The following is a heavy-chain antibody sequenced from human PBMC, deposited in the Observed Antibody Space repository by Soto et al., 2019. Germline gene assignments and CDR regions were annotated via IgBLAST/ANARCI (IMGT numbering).Heavy chain of an antibody. CDR3: ASSYGSGYRAFDY. CDR2: VNPILSMS. Sequence: QVQLVQSGAEVKRPGSSVKVSCKTSGDTFSFYSINWVRQAPGLGLEWMGRVNPILSMSNYAQRFQGRVTMNADKSTSTAYMELRSLRSEDTAIYYCASSYGSGYRAFDYWGQGALVTVSS. J-gene: IGHJ4*02. CDR1: GDTFSFYS. D-gene: IGHD3-10*01. V-gene: IGHV1-69*02.